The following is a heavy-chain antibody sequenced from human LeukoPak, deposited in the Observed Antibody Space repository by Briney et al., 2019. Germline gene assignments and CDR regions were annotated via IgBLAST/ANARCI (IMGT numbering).Heavy chain of an antibody. J-gene: IGHJ3*02. Sequence: KSGGSLRLSCAASGFTFSANYMSWVRQAPGKGLEWVSIIYGGGSTYYADSVKGRFTISRDNSKNTLYLQMNSLRAEDTAVYYCAGIQLWSWWAFDIWGLGTMVTVSS. CDR1: GFTFSANY. V-gene: IGHV3-53*01. CDR2: IYGGGST. CDR3: AGIQLWSWWAFDI. D-gene: IGHD5-18*01.